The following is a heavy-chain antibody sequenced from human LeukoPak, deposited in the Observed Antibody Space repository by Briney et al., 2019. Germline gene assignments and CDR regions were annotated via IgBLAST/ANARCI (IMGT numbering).Heavy chain of an antibody. J-gene: IGHJ6*02. CDR1: GGSFSGYY. CDR3: ARDPYSSSWYVWYYYYGMDV. D-gene: IGHD6-13*01. CDR2: INHSGST. V-gene: IGHV4-34*01. Sequence: PSETLSLTCAVYGGSFSGYYWSWIRQPPGKGLEWIGEINHSGSTNYNPSLKSRVTISVDTSKNQFSLKLSSVTAADTAVYYCARDPYSSSWYVWYYYYGMDVWGQGTTVTVSS.